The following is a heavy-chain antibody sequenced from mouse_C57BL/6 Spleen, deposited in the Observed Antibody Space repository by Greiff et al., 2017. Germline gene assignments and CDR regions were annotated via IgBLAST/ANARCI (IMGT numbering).Heavy chain of an antibody. J-gene: IGHJ1*03. V-gene: IGHV1-80*01. CDR2: IYPGDGDT. CDR3: ARWDTPEYFDV. Sequence: QVQLKESGAELVKPGASVKISCKASGYAFSSYWMNWVKQRPGKGLEWIGQIYPGDGDTNYNGKFKGKATLTADKSSSTAYMQLSNLTSEDSAVYYCARWDTPEYFDVWGTGTTVTVSS. CDR1: GYAFSSYW. D-gene: IGHD4-1*01.